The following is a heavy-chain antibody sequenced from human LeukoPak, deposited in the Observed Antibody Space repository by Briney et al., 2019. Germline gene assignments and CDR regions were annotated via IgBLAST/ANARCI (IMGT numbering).Heavy chain of an antibody. J-gene: IGHJ4*02. CDR1: GDSISSYY. D-gene: IGHD3-3*01. V-gene: IGHV4-59*01. CDR3: ASRSSIWSGYQDTLYYFDS. CDR2: VYYSGST. Sequence: PSETLSLTCTVSGDSISSYYWSWIRQPPGKGLEWIGYVYYSGSTGYNPSVKSRVTISVDTSKNQFSLKLSSVTAADTAVYYCASRSSIWSGYQDTLYYFDSWGQGTLVTVSS.